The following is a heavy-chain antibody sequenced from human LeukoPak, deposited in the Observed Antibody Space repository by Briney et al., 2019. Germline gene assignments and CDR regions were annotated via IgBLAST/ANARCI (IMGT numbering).Heavy chain of an antibody. CDR1: GFTFSSYW. D-gene: IGHD2-2*01. Sequence: QAGGSLRLSCAASGFTFSSYWMHWVRQAPGKGLVWVSRINSDGSSTNYADSVKGRFTISRDNAKNTLYLQINSLRVEDTAVYYCARALYYSNYLGYWGQGTLVSVSS. J-gene: IGHJ4*02. CDR2: INSDGSST. V-gene: IGHV3-74*01. CDR3: ARALYYSNYLGY.